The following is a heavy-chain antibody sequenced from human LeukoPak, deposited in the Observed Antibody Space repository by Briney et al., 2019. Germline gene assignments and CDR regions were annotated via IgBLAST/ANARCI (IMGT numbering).Heavy chain of an antibody. D-gene: IGHD3-22*01. CDR1: GFTVSSNY. V-gene: IGHV3-53*01. CDR2: IYSGGST. CDR3: ARVGATYYYDSSGYPLVGDAFDI. Sequence: PGGSLRLSCAASGFTVSSNYMSWVRQAPGKGLEWVSVIYSGGSTYYADSVKGRFTISRDNSKNTLYLQMNSLGAEDTAVYYCARVGATYYYDSSGYPLVGDAFDIWGQGTMVTVSS. J-gene: IGHJ3*02.